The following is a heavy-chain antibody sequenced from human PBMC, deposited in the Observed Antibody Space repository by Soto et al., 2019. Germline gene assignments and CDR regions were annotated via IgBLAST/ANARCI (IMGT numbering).Heavy chain of an antibody. D-gene: IGHD4-17*01. Sequence: PSETLSLTCTVSGGSISSYYWSWIRQPPGKGLEWIGYIYYSGSTNYNPSLKSRVTISVDTSKNQFSLKLSSVTAADTAVYYCARYTVTRSNYYGMDVWGQGTTVTVSS. CDR3: ARYTVTRSNYYGMDV. J-gene: IGHJ6*02. CDR2: IYYSGST. V-gene: IGHV4-59*12. CDR1: GGSISSYY.